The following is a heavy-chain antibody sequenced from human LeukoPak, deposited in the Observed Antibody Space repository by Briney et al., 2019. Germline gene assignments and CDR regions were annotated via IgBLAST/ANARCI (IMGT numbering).Heavy chain of an antibody. J-gene: IGHJ6*03. D-gene: IGHD3-3*01. Sequence: ASVKVSCKASRYTFTSYDINWVRQATGQGFEWMGWMNPNSGNTGYAQKFQGRVTITRNTSISTAYMELSRLRSDDTAVYYCARDRTLRFLEWLAYYYYYMDVWGKGTTVTVSS. CDR2: MNPNSGNT. CDR1: RYTFTSYD. CDR3: ARDRTLRFLEWLAYYYYYMDV. V-gene: IGHV1-8*03.